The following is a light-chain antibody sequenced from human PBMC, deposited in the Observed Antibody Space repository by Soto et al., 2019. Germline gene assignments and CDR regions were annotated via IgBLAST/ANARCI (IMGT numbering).Light chain of an antibody. CDR3: KQYNHWPLS. CDR1: QSISSN. CDR2: DAS. J-gene: IGKJ4*01. V-gene: IGKV3-15*01. Sequence: MSQSLSTRAVTREERATLSWGASQSISSNLAWFHQKPGQASRPLIYDASTMATGFPARFSGSGSGTEFTLTIGRLQSEDFAVYSCKQYNHWPLSFGGG.